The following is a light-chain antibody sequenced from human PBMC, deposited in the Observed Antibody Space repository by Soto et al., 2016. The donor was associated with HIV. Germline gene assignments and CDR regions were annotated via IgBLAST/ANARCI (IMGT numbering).Light chain of an antibody. Sequence: DIQMTQFPSTLSASIGDRVTITCRASQSVGVWLAWYQQKPGKAPNLLIFKTSTLEIGVPSGFSGSGSGTDFTLTLSSVQPDDVGTYYCQQYNTVPWTFGQGTKLEMK. CDR2: KTS. V-gene: IGKV1-5*03. J-gene: IGKJ1*01. CDR1: QSVGVW. CDR3: QQYNTVPWT.